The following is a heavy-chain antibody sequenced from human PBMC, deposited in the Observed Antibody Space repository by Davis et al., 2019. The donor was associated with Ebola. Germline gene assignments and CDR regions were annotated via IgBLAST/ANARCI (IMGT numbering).Heavy chain of an antibody. V-gene: IGHV1-18*01. CDR2: ISAYNGNT. D-gene: IGHD2-15*01. J-gene: IGHJ6*02. Sequence: ASVKVSCKASGYTFTSYGISWVRQAPGQGLEWMGWISAYNGNTNYAQKLQGRVTMTTDTSTSTAYMELRSLRSGDTAVYYCARVQGVVIAATHFGMDVWGQGTTVTVSS. CDR3: ARVQGVVIAATHFGMDV. CDR1: GYTFTSYG.